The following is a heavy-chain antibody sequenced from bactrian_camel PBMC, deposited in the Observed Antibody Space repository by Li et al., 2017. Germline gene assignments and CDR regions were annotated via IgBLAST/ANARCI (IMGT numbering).Heavy chain of an antibody. D-gene: IGHD1*01. J-gene: IGHJ4*01. V-gene: IGHV3S31*01. CDR2: IYGGVTT. CDR1: EFTSRDTC. CDR3: VRDQINAFHY. Sequence: VQLVESGGGSVQAGGSLRLSCAASEFTSRDTCMGWFRQVPGQARESVASIYGGVTTYYANSVKGRFTISQDNAKNTLYLQASNLKPEDTAVYYCVRDQINAFHYWGRGTQVTVS.